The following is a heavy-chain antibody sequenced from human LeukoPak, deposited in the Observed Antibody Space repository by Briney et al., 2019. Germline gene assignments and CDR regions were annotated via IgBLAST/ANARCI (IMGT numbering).Heavy chain of an antibody. CDR3: ARDYSGSYDFDY. V-gene: IGHV3-21*01. CDR2: ISSSSSYI. CDR1: GFTFSSYS. Sequence: GGSLRLSCAASGFTFSSYSMTWVRQAPGKGLEWVSSISSSSSYIYYADSVKGRFTISRDNAKNSLYLQMNSLRAEDTAVYYCARDYSGSYDFDYWGQGTLVTVSS. J-gene: IGHJ4*02. D-gene: IGHD1-26*01.